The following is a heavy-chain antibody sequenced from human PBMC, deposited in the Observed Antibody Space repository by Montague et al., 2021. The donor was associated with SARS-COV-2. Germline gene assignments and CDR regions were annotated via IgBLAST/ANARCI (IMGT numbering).Heavy chain of an antibody. CDR3: TRNTGGNSRGAGT. CDR1: GSAFGDYA. CDR2: IKSNAYVATT. Sequence: SLRLSCAASGSAFGDYALRWVRQAPGKGLEWLGLIKSNAYVATTEYAASVRGRFTISGDDSKNVPYLQMHRLTNADTAFCDCTRNTGGNSRGAGTWGQGTLVTVSS. J-gene: IGHJ5*02. D-gene: IGHD4-23*01. V-gene: IGHV3-49*04.